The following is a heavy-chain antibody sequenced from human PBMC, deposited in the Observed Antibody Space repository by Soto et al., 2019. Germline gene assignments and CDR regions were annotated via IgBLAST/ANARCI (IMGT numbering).Heavy chain of an antibody. Sequence: ASETLSLTCVVYGGSFSGYYWSWIRQSPGKGLEWIGGINHRGSTNYNPSLESRVTISVDTSKNQFSLKLSSVTAADTAVYYCARGSGWYRGFYFDYWGQGTLVTVSS. CDR1: GGSFSGYY. CDR3: ARGSGWYRGFYFDY. J-gene: IGHJ4*02. CDR2: INHRGST. V-gene: IGHV4-34*01. D-gene: IGHD6-19*01.